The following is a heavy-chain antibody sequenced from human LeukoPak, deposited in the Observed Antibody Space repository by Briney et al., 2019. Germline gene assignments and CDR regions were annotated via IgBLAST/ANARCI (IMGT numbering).Heavy chain of an antibody. CDR1: GFTFSSYA. D-gene: IGHD6-13*01. CDR3: AKRRSSTWYYFDY. CDR2: ISDSGGST. J-gene: IGHJ4*02. V-gene: IGHV3-23*01. Sequence: GGSLRLSCAASGFTFSSYAMSWVRQAPGKGLEWVTAISDSGGSTNYADSVKGRFTISRDNSKNTLYLQMNSLRAEDTAVYYCAKRRSSTWYYFDYWGQGTLVTVSS.